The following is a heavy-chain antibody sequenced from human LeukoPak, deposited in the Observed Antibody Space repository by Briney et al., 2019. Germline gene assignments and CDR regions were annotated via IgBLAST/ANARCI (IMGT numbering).Heavy chain of an antibody. Sequence: SGGSLEISCQGSGSTFTSYWIGWGRPLPGKGLEGMGIIYAGDSDTIDSPSWQGQVTISAKKSRSTAYLQWSSLKASDTAMYYCARREPGDYGSYYFDYWGQGTLVTVSS. V-gene: IGHV5-51*01. J-gene: IGHJ4*02. D-gene: IGHD4-17*01. CDR3: ARREPGDYGSYYFDY. CDR2: IYAGDSDT. CDR1: GSTFTSYW.